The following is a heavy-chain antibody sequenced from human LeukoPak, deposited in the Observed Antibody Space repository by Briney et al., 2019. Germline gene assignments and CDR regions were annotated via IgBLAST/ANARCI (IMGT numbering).Heavy chain of an antibody. V-gene: IGHV3-23*01. D-gene: IGHD6-19*01. CDR3: AKDSHRSGWYGTIDY. Sequence: GGSLRLSCAASGFTFSSYAMSWVRQAPGKGLEWVSAISGSGGSTYYADSVKGRFTISRDNSKNTLYLQVNSLRAEDTAVYYCAKDSHRSGWYGTIDYWGQGTLVTVSS. CDR1: GFTFSSYA. CDR2: ISGSGGST. J-gene: IGHJ4*02.